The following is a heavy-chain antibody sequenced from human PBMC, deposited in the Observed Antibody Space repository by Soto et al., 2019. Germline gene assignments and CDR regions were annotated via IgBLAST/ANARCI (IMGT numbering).Heavy chain of an antibody. CDR3: ARGGGADYGDYGLHYYYYMDV. D-gene: IGHD4-17*01. J-gene: IGHJ6*03. V-gene: IGHV3-21*01. CDR1: GFTFSSYS. Sequence: GGSLRLSCAASGFTFSSYSMNWVRQAPGKGLEWVSSISSSSSYIYYADSVKGRFTISRDNAKNSLYLQMNSLRAEDTAVYYCARGGGADYGDYGLHYYYYMDVWGKGTTVTVSS. CDR2: ISSSSSYI.